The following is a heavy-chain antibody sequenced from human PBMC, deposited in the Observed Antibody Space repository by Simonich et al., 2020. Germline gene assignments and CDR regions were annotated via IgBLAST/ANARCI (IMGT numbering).Heavy chain of an antibody. CDR3: ARDAAGDY. J-gene: IGHJ4*02. CDR2: MSSSNSYI. D-gene: IGHD6-13*01. V-gene: IGHV3-21*01. CDR1: GFTFSSYS. Sequence: EVQLVESGGGLVKPGGSLRLSCAASGFTFSSYSMNWVRQAQGKGRGCVSSMSSSNSYIYYADSVKGRFTISRDNAKNSLYLQMNSLRAEDTAVYYCARDAAGDYWGQGTLVTVSS.